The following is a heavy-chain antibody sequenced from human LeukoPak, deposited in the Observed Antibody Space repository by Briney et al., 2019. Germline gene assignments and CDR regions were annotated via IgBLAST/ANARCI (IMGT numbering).Heavy chain of an antibody. D-gene: IGHD3-22*01. CDR2: INPNSGGT. CDR3: ARVAQHRYYYDTSAYRYYFDY. V-gene: IGHV1-2*02. Sequence: RASVKVSCKASGYTFTGYYMHWVRQAPGQGLEWMGWINPNSGGTNYAQKFQGRVTMTRDTSISTAYMELSRLRSDDTAVYYCARVAQHRYYYDTSAYRYYFDYWGQGTLVTISS. J-gene: IGHJ4*02. CDR1: GYTFTGYY.